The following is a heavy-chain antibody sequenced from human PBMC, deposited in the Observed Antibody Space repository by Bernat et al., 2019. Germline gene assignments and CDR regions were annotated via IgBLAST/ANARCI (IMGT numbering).Heavy chain of an antibody. CDR1: GFTFSSYG. V-gene: IGHV3-30*18. CDR2: ISYDGSNK. J-gene: IGHJ6*02. Sequence: QVQLVESGGGVVQPGRSLRLSCAASGFTFSSYGMHWVRQAPGKGLEWVAVISYDGSNKYYADSVKGRFTISRDNSKNTLYLQMNSLRAEDTAVYYCVKEQTGTSYYYYYGMDVWGQGTTVTVSS. D-gene: IGHD1-7*01. CDR3: VKEQTGTSYYYYYGMDV.